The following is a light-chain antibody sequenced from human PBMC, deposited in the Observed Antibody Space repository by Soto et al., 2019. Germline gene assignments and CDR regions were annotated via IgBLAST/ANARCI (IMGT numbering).Light chain of an antibody. CDR1: SSDVGAYDR. CDR3: SSVTTWTTLV. J-gene: IGLJ2*01. Sequence: QSALTQPRSVSGSPGQAVTISGTGTSSDVGAYDRVSWYQQPPGTAPRVIIYDVSNRPSGVPDRFSGSKSGNTASLTISGLLPEDEAEYYCSSVTTWTTLVFGGGTKVTVL. CDR2: DVS. V-gene: IGLV2-18*02.